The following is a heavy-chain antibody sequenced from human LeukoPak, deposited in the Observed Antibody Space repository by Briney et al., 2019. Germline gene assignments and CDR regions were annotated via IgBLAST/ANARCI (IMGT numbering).Heavy chain of an antibody. CDR1: GGSISSYY. CDR3: ARRPHTGYSGDWGPHDYYYGMNV. J-gene: IGHJ6*02. V-gene: IGHV4-59*08. D-gene: IGHD6-19*01. CDR2: VYYSGST. Sequence: SETLSLTCTVSGGSISSYYWSWIRQPPGKGLEWIGFVYYSGSTNYNPSLKSRVTISVDTSKNQFSLKLSPVTAADTAVYYCARRPHTGYSGDWGPHDYYYGMNVWGQGTTVTVSS.